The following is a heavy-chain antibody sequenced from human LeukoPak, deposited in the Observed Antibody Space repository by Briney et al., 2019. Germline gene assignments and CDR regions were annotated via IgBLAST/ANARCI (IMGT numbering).Heavy chain of an antibody. CDR2: INYSGTT. Sequence: SETLSLTCTASGGSISSSGYYWGWIRQPPGKGLEWIASINYSGTTYYNPSLKSRVTMSVDTSKNQFSLKLSSVTAVDTAVYYCARKENVYYYFDYWGQGTLATVSS. CDR3: ARKENVYYYFDY. D-gene: IGHD3-10*01. V-gene: IGHV4-39*07. J-gene: IGHJ4*02. CDR1: GGSISSSGYY.